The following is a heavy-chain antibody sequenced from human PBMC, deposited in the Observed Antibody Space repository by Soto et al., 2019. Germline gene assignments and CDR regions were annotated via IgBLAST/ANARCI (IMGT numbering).Heavy chain of an antibody. D-gene: IGHD1-26*01. CDR3: ASRPSGSGFDP. CDR1: GGSSSSGGYS. J-gene: IGHJ5*02. V-gene: IGHV4-30-2*01. CDR2: IYHSGST. Sequence: SETLSLTCAVSGGSSSSGGYSWIWIRQPPGKGLEWIGYIYHSGSTYYSPSLKSRVTISVDRSKNQFSLKLSSVTAADTAVYYCASRPSGSGFDPWGQGTLVTVSS.